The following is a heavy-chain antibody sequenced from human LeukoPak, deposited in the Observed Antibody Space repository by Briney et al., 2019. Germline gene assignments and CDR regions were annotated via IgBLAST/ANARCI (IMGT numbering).Heavy chain of an antibody. CDR2: IYYSRST. Sequence: PSETLSLTCTVSGGSISSSSYYWGWILQPPGKGLEWIGSIYYSRSTYYNPSLKSRVTISVDTSKNQFSLKMSSVTAADTAVYFCARGGPPGYYYDYYMDVWGKGTTVTISS. CDR3: ARGGPPGYYYDYYMDV. J-gene: IGHJ6*03. CDR1: GGSISSSSYY. V-gene: IGHV4-39*07.